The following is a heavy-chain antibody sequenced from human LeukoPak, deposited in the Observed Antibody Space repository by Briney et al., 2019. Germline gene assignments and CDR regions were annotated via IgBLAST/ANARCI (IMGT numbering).Heavy chain of an antibody. CDR2: ISSSGSTI. CDR3: ARSLPYDAAGGAFDI. J-gene: IGHJ3*02. V-gene: IGHV3-11*01. D-gene: IGHD3-22*01. CDR1: GFTFSDYY. Sequence: GGSLRLSCAASGFTFSDYYMSWIRQAPGKGLEWVSYISSSGSTIYYADSVKGRFTISRDNAENSLYLQMNSLRAEDTAVYYCARSLPYDAAGGAFDIWGQGTMVTVSS.